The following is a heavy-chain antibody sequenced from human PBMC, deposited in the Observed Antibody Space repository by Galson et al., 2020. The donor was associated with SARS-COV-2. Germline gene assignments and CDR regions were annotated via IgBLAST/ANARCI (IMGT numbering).Heavy chain of an antibody. D-gene: IGHD2-15*01. CDR1: GFTFSTYA. CDR2: ISYDGNNK. CDR3: GRGTVGYWIGTSCYGPEY. Sequence: TGGSLRLSCAASGFTFSTYAMHWVRQAPGKGLEWVAVISYDGNNKYYVDSVKGRFTISRDNSKNTLFVQLNTLRIEDTAVYYFGRGTVGYWIGTSCYGPEYCGQGTLVTVSS. J-gene: IGHJ4*02. V-gene: IGHV3-30-3*01.